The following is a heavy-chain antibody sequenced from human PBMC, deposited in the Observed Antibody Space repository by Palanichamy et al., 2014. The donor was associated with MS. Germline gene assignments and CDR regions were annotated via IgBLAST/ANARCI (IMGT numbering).Heavy chain of an antibody. CDR3: ARLTVAGAPGFDY. J-gene: IGHJ4*02. CDR2: IYYSGST. D-gene: IGHD6-19*01. CDR1: GGSISSYY. V-gene: IGHV4-59*08. Sequence: QVQLQESGPGLVKPSETLSLTCTVSGGSISSYYWSWIRQPPGKGLEWIGYIYYSGSTNYHPSLKSRVTISVDTSKNQFSLKLSSVTAADTAVYYCARLTVAGAPGFDYWGQGTLVTVSS.